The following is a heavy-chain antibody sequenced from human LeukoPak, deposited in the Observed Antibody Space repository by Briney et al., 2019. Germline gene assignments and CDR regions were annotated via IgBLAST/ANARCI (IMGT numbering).Heavy chain of an antibody. Sequence: GASVKVSCKASGYTFTGYYMHWVRQAPGQELEWIGWINPNSGGTNYAQKVQGRVTMTRDTSIGTAYMELSRLRSDDTAVYYCARDAMVVIAIRSAFDIWGQGTMVTVSS. CDR3: ARDAMVVIAIRSAFDI. D-gene: IGHD2-21*01. CDR1: GYTFTGYY. CDR2: INPNSGGT. J-gene: IGHJ3*02. V-gene: IGHV1-2*02.